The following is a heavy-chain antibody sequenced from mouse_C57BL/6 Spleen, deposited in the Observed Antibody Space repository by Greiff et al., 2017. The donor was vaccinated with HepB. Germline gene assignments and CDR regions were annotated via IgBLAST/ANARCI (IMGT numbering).Heavy chain of an antibody. CDR1: GFTFSSYA. J-gene: IGHJ1*03. V-gene: IGHV5-4*03. CDR3: AIGGERDWYCDV. CDR2: ISDGGSYT. Sequence: DVMLVESGGGLVKPGGSLKLSCAASGFTFSSYAMSWVRQTPEKRLEWVATISDGGSYTYYPDNVKGRFTISRDNAKNNLYLQMSHRKSEDTAMYYCAIGGERDWYCDVWGTGTTVTVAS.